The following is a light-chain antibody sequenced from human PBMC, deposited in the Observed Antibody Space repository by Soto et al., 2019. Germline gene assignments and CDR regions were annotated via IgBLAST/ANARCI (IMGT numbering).Light chain of an antibody. CDR1: QRISDT. CDR3: QQYNNWPPLT. CDR2: SAS. J-gene: IGKJ1*01. Sequence: EIVMTQSPATLSVSPGGRATLSCRASQRISDTLAWYQQKPGQAPRLLIYSASRGATGFPARFSGSGSGTDFTLTISSLQSEDFAVYYCQQYNNWPPLTFGQGTKVDI. V-gene: IGKV3-15*01.